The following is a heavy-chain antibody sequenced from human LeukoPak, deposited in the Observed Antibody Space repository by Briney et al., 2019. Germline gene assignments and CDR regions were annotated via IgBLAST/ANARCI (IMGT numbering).Heavy chain of an antibody. V-gene: IGHV1-2*02. J-gene: IGHJ5*02. Sequence: ASVKVSCKASGYTFTDYYMHWVRQAPGQGLEWMGWINPNSGGTNFARKFQGRVTMTRDTSISTAYVELSRLRSDDTAVYYCARGRNLDWLLVAWGQGTLVTVSS. CDR2: INPNSGGT. CDR3: ARGRNLDWLLVA. CDR1: GYTFTDYY. D-gene: IGHD3-9*01.